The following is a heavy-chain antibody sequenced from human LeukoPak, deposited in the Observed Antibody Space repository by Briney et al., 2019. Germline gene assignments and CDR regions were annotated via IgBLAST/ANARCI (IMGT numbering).Heavy chain of an antibody. D-gene: IGHD6-13*01. CDR3: ARDSSSRARNWFDP. Sequence: GGPLRLSCAASGFTFSDYYMSWIRQAPGKGLEWVSYISSSGSTIYYADSVKGRFTISRDNAKNSLYLQMNSLRAEDTAVYYCARDSSSRARNWFDPWGQGTLVTVSS. CDR2: ISSSGSTI. J-gene: IGHJ5*02. CDR1: GFTFSDYY. V-gene: IGHV3-11*01.